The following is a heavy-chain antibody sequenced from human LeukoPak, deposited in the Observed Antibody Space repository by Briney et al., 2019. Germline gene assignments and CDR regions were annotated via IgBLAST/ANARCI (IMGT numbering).Heavy chain of an antibody. Sequence: GGSLRLSCAASGFTFSSYWMHWVRQAPGKGLVWVSRIKFDGSSAAYADSMKGRFTISRDNGKNTVYLQMNSLRAEDTAVYYCVRDSRPADWGQGTLVTVSS. J-gene: IGHJ4*02. CDR3: VRDSRPAD. D-gene: IGHD2-2*01. CDR2: IKFDGSSA. V-gene: IGHV3-74*01. CDR1: GFTFSSYW.